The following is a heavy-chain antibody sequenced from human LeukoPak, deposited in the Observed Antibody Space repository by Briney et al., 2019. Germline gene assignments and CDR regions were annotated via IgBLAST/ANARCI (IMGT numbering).Heavy chain of an antibody. D-gene: IGHD2-2*01. V-gene: IGHV3-23*01. CDR3: AKDGDIVVVPAAAPYFDY. Sequence: GGSLRLSCAASGFTFSSYGMSWVRQAPGKGLEWVSAISGSGGSTYYADSVKGRFTISRDNSKNTLYLQMNSLRAEDTAVYYCAKDGDIVVVPAAAPYFDYWGQGTLVTVSS. CDR1: GFTFSSYG. J-gene: IGHJ4*02. CDR2: ISGSGGST.